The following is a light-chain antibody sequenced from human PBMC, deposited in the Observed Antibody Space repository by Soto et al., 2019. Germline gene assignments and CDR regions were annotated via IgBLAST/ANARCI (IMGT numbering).Light chain of an antibody. CDR1: QSVGSS. V-gene: IGKV3-15*01. CDR2: GAS. Sequence: EIVLTQSPGTLSLSPGEGATLSCRASQSVGSSFLAWYQQKPGQAPRLLIYGASTRATGIPARFSGSGSGTEFTLIISSLQSEDIALYYCQQYNIWPPITFGQGTRLEI. J-gene: IGKJ5*01. CDR3: QQYNIWPPIT.